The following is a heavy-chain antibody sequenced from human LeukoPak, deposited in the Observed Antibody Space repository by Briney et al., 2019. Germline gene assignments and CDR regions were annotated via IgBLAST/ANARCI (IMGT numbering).Heavy chain of an antibody. CDR3: ARGGTTVTINWFDP. CDR1: GFTFSSYA. Sequence: PGGSLRLSCAASGFTFSSYAMSWVRQAPGKGLEWVAVISYDGSNKYYADSVKGRFTISRDNSKNTLYLQMNSLRAEDTAVYYCARGGTTVTINWFDPWGQGTLVTVSS. J-gene: IGHJ5*02. V-gene: IGHV3-30-3*01. D-gene: IGHD4-17*01. CDR2: ISYDGSNK.